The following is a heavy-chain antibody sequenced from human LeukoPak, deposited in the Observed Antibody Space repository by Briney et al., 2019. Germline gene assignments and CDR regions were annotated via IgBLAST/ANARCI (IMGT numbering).Heavy chain of an antibody. D-gene: IGHD1-26*01. CDR2: ITGGGGTT. Sequence: GASLRLSCAASGFTFSSCAMSWVRQAPGKGLEWVSTITGGGGTTYYADSVKGRFTISRDTSKNTLFLQMNSLRAEDTAVYYCARMREYSGNSYPNFDYWGQRTLVTVSS. CDR1: GFTFSSCA. CDR3: ARMREYSGNSYPNFDY. J-gene: IGHJ4*02. V-gene: IGHV3-23*01.